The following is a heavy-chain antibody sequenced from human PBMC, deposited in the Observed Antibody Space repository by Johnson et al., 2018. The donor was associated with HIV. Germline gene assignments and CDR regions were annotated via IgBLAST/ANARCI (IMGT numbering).Heavy chain of an antibody. V-gene: IGHV3-20*04. D-gene: IGHD1-26*01. CDR2: VNWNADTT. CDR3: AREGGGSNEDDAFDI. J-gene: IGHJ3*02. CDR1: GFTFSDYY. Sequence: VQLVESGGGLVKPGGSLRLSCAASGFTFSDYYMSWIRQAPGKGLEWVSGVNWNADTTSYAGSVKGRFTISRDTAKKSLYLHMNSLRVEDTALYYCAREGGGSNEDDAFDIWGQGTMVTVSS.